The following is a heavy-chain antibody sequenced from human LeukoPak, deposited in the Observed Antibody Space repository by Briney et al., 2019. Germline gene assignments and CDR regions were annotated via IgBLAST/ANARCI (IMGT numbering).Heavy chain of an antibody. CDR3: LKDQGTRGSFYY. J-gene: IGHJ4*02. CDR2: ISSNGGRP. D-gene: IGHD3-10*01. V-gene: IGHV3-64D*06. CDR1: GYTFSSYA. Sequence: GGSLRLSCSASGYTFSSYAMHWVRRAPGKGVEYVSAISSNGGRPYCADSVKGRFTIYRENSKNTLYLQMRSLRAEDTAVYYCLKDQGTRGSFYYWGQGTLVTVSS.